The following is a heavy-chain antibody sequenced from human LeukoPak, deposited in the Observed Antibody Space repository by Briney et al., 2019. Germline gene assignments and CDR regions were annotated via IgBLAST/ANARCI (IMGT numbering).Heavy chain of an antibody. CDR2: IYTSGTT. D-gene: IGHD3-22*01. Sequence: SQTLSLTCTLSGDSITSDTYSWSWIRQPAGMQLEWIGRIYTSGTTNYNPSLRSRVTMSVDTSKNQFSLKLSSVTAADTAVYYYAREVYYYDSSGYPYYFDYWGQGTLVTVSS. CDR3: AREVYYYDSSGYPYYFDY. V-gene: IGHV4-61*02. J-gene: IGHJ4*02. CDR1: GDSITSDTYS.